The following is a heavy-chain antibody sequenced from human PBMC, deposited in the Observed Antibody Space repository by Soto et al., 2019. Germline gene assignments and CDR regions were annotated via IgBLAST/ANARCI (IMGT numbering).Heavy chain of an antibody. J-gene: IGHJ6*02. CDR1: GFTFRGSA. Sequence: EVQLVESGRGLVQPGESLKLSCAASGFTFRGSAMHWVRQASGKGLEWVGRIRTKANSYATAYAASVQGRFTISRDDSKGTAYLQMNSLKTEDTAVYYCTGSLLAYCSGGKCHTDYYYYGMDVWGQGTAVTVSS. CDR2: IRTKANSYAT. D-gene: IGHD2-15*01. V-gene: IGHV3-73*02. CDR3: TGSLLAYCSGGKCHTDYYYYGMDV.